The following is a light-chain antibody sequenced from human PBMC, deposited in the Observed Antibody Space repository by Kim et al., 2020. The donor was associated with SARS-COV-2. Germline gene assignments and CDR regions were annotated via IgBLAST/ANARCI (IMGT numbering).Light chain of an antibody. V-gene: IGKV3-20*01. CDR1: QTISDNY. CDR3: HQYGSSSR. CDR2: GAS. Sequence: LSPGERATLSCRASQTISDNYVAWYQQKPGQAPRLLIYGASSRATGIPDRFSGRGSGTDFTLTISRLEPEDFAVYYCHQYGSSSRFGGGTKVDIK. J-gene: IGKJ4*01.